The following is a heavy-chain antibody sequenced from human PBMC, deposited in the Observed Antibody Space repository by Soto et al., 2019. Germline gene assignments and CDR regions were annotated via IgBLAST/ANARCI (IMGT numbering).Heavy chain of an antibody. CDR2: INAGNGNT. J-gene: IGHJ5*02. V-gene: IGHV1-3*01. CDR3: AREGVVRGATSWFDP. D-gene: IGHD3-10*01. CDR1: GYTFTSYA. Sequence: QVQLVQSGAEVKKPGASVKVSCKASGYTFTSYAMHWVRQAPGQRLEWMGWINAGNGNTKYSQKFQGRVTMTTDTSTSTAYMELRSLRSDDTAVYYCAREGVVRGATSWFDPWGQGTLVTVSS.